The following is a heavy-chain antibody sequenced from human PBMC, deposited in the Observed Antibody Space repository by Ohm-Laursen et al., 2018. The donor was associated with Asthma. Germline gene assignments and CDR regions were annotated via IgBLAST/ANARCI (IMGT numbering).Heavy chain of an antibody. J-gene: IGHJ4*02. D-gene: IGHD3-3*01. CDR2: ISYDGSNK. CDR1: GFTFSSYA. V-gene: IGHV3-30-3*01. Sequence: SLRLSCAASGFTFSSYAMHWVRQAPGKGLEWVAVISYDGSNKYYADSVKGRFTISRDNSKNTLYLQMNSLRAEDTAVHYCARDPSFGVVLDYWGQGTLVTVSS. CDR3: ARDPSFGVVLDY.